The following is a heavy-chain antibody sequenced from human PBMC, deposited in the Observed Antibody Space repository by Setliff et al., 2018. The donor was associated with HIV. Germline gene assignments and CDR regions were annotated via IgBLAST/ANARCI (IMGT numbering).Heavy chain of an antibody. Sequence: ASVKVSCKASGYTFTGYYIHWVRQAPGQGLEWMGRINPNSGGTNYAQKFQDRVTMTRDTSISTAYMELRSLTSDDTAVYYCARDQGVVTRACWHWGQGTLVTVSS. CDR1: GYTFTGYY. J-gene: IGHJ1*01. CDR3: ARDQGVVTRACWH. D-gene: IGHD2-21*02. V-gene: IGHV1-2*06. CDR2: INPNSGGT.